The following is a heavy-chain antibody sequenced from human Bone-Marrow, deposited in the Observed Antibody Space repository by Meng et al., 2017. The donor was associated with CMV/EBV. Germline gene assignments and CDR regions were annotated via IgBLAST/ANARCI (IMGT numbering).Heavy chain of an antibody. CDR3: AREREEGYCSSTSCYYGNWFDP. J-gene: IGHJ5*02. V-gene: IGHV1-46*01. CDR2: INPSGGST. CDR1: GYTFTSYY. Sequence: ASVKVSCKASGYTFTSYYMHWVRQAPGQGLEWMGIINPSGGSTSYAQKFQGRVTMTRDTSTSTVYMELRSLRSEDTAVYYCAREREEGYCSSTSCYYGNWFDPWGQGTLVTVSS. D-gene: IGHD2-2*01.